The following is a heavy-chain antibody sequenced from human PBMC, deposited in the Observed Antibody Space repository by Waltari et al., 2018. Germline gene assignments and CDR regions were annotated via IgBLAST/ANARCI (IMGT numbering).Heavy chain of an antibody. J-gene: IGHJ4*02. V-gene: IGHV3-74*01. CDR1: GFTFSSSW. D-gene: IGHD2-8*01. CDR2: INSDGSTT. Sequence: EVQLVESGGDLVQPGGSLRLSCVGSGFTFSSSWLHWVRQAPGEGLVWVARINSDGSTTDYADSVKGRFTISRDNAKNTLYLQINSLSVEDTAIYYCATARYYRFDFWGQGTLVTVSS. CDR3: ATARYYRFDF.